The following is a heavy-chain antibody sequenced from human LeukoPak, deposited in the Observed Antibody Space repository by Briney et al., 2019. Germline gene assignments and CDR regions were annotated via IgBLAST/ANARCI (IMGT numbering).Heavy chain of an antibody. J-gene: IGHJ4*02. V-gene: IGHV3-53*01. CDR3: ARGEGYNYGYIDY. Sequence: GGSLRLSCAASGFTVSSNYMSWVRQAPGKGLEWVSVIYSGGSPYYADSVKGRFTISRDNSKNTLYLQMNSLRAEDTAVYYCARGEGYNYGYIDYWGQGTLVTVSS. CDR2: IYSGGSP. D-gene: IGHD5-18*01. CDR1: GFTVSSNY.